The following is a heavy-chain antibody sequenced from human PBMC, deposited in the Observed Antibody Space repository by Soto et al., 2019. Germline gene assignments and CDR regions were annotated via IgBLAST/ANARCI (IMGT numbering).Heavy chain of an antibody. V-gene: IGHV1-8*01. CDR3: ARGPPPYCISTSCYLTNWFDP. CDR2: MNPNSGNT. Sequence: GASVKVSCKASGYTFTSYDINWVRQATGQGLEWMGWMNPNSGNTGYAQKFQGRVTMTRNTSISTAYMELSSLRSEDTAVYYCARGPPPYCISTSCYLTNWFDPWGQGTLVTVSS. J-gene: IGHJ5*02. CDR1: GYTFTSYD. D-gene: IGHD2-2*01.